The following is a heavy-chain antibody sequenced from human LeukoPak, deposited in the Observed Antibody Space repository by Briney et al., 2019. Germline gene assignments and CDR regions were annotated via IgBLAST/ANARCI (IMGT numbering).Heavy chain of an antibody. CDR1: GFTFSSYA. CDR3: AREQQLFHLDY. J-gene: IGHJ4*02. V-gene: IGHV3-30*01. Sequence: GGSLRLSCAASGFTFSSYAMHWVGQAPGKGLEWVAVISYDGSNKYYADSVKGRFTISRDNSKNTLYLQMNSLRAEDTAVYYCAREQQLFHLDYWGQGTLVTVSS. CDR2: ISYDGSNK. D-gene: IGHD6-13*01.